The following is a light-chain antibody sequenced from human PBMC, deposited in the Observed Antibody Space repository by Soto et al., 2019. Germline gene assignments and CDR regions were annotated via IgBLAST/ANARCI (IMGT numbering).Light chain of an antibody. CDR1: QSVGSY. J-gene: IGKJ4*01. CDR3: QQRGSWPLT. CDR2: DAS. Sequence: EIVLTQSPATLSLSPGERATLSSRASQSVGSYLAWYQQKPGQAPRLLIYDASNRATGIPARFSGGGSGTDFTLTISGLEPEDFAVYYCQQRGSWPLTFGGGTKVEIK. V-gene: IGKV3-11*01.